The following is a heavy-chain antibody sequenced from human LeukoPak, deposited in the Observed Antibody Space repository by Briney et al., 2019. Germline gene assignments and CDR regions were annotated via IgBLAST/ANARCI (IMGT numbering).Heavy chain of an antibody. D-gene: IGHD5-24*01. CDR2: ISSSSSTI. CDR3: ARATRYYFDY. V-gene: IGHV3-48*01. CDR1: GFTFSSYS. Sequence: PGGSLRLSCAASGFTFSSYSMNWVRQAPGKGLEWVSYISSSSSTIYYADSVKGRFTISRDNAKNSLYLQMNSLRAEDTAVYYCARATRYYFDYWGRGTLVTVSS. J-gene: IGHJ4*02.